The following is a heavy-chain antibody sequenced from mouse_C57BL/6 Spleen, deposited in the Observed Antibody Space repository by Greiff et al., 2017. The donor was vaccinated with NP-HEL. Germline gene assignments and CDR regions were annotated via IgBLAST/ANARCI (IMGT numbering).Heavy chain of an antibody. CDR1: GYTFTSYW. J-gene: IGHJ2*01. CDR3: ARDPSYDGVDY. D-gene: IGHD2-3*01. Sequence: VQLQQPGAELVKPGASVKLSCKAPGYTFTSYWMHWVKQRPGQGLEWIGMINPNSGSTNYTEKFKSKATLTVDKSSSTAYMQLSSLTSEDSAVYYDARDPSYDGVDYWGQGTTLTVSS. V-gene: IGHV1-64*01. CDR2: INPNSGST.